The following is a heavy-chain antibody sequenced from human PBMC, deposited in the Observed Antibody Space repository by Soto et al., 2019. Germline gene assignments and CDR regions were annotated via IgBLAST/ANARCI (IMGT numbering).Heavy chain of an antibody. D-gene: IGHD3-3*01. Sequence: QVQLVQSGAEVKKPGSSVKVSCKASGGTFSSYALSWVRQAPGQGLEWMGGIIPIFGTANYAQKFKGRVTITADESTSTAYMELSSLRSEDTAVYYCARDQRSITIFGVVSYFDYWGQGTLVTVSS. CDR1: GGTFSSYA. CDR2: IIPIFGTA. J-gene: IGHJ4*02. V-gene: IGHV1-69*01. CDR3: ARDQRSITIFGVVSYFDY.